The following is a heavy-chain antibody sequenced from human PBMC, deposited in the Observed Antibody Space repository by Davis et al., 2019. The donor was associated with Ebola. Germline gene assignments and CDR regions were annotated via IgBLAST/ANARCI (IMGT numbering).Heavy chain of an antibody. CDR1: GFTVSSNY. CDR2: ISYDGSNK. Sequence: GESLKISCAASGFTVSSNYMSWVRQAPGKGLEWVAVISYDGSNKYYADSVKGRFTISRDNSKNTLYLQMNSLRAEDTAVYYCARVPGYCSSTSCYGNYYYGMDVWGKGTTVTVSS. V-gene: IGHV3-30-3*01. J-gene: IGHJ6*04. CDR3: ARVPGYCSSTSCYGNYYYGMDV. D-gene: IGHD2-2*01.